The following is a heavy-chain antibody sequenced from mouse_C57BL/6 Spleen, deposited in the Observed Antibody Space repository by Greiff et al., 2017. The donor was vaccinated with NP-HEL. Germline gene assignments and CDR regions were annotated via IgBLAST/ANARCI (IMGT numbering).Heavy chain of an antibody. CDR1: GYAFSSSW. Sequence: VQLQQSGPELVKPGASVKISCKASGYAFSSSWMNWVKQRPGKGLEWIGRIYPGDGDTNYNGKFTGKATLTADKSSSTAYMQLSSLTSEDSAVYFCARRDLPFDYWGQGTTLTVSS. CDR2: IYPGDGDT. J-gene: IGHJ2*01. V-gene: IGHV1-82*01. CDR3: ARRDLPFDY.